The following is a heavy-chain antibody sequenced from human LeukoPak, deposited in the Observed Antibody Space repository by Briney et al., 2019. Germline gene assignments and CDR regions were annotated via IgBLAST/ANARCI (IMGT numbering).Heavy chain of an antibody. V-gene: IGHV3-48*04. CDR1: GFTFSSYS. Sequence: GGSLRLSCAASGFTFSSYSMNWVRQAPGKGLEWVSYISRSSSTIYYADSVKGRFSISRDNAKNSLYLQMDSLGPEDTAVYYCARDPYSGNYGSYYYYYMDVWGKGTTVTISS. CDR2: ISRSSSTI. CDR3: ARDPYSGNYGSYYYYYMDV. J-gene: IGHJ6*03. D-gene: IGHD1-26*01.